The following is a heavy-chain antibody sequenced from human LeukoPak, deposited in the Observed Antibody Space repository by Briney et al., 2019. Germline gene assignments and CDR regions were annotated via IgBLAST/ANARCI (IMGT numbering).Heavy chain of an antibody. Sequence: ASVKVSCKASGYTFTGYYMHWVRQAPGQGLEWMGWINPNSGGTNYAQKFQGRVTMTRDTSISTAYMELSRLRSDDTAVYYCARDGGAYCSSTSCYIFDYWGQGTLVTVSS. J-gene: IGHJ4*02. D-gene: IGHD2-2*01. CDR2: INPNSGGT. CDR1: GYTFTGYY. V-gene: IGHV1-2*02. CDR3: ARDGGAYCSSTSCYIFDY.